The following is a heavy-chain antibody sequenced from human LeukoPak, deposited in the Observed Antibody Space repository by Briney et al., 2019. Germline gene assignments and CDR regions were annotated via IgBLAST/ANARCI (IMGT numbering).Heavy chain of an antibody. CDR3: AREYNWNSRLYWFDP. Sequence: SVKVSCKASGGTFSSYAISWVRQAPGQGLEWMGGIIPIFGTANYAQKFQGRVTITTDESTSTAYMGLSSLRSEDTAVYYCAREYNWNSRLYWFDPWGQGILVTVSS. CDR1: GGTFSSYA. J-gene: IGHJ5*02. D-gene: IGHD1-20*01. V-gene: IGHV1-69*05. CDR2: IIPIFGTA.